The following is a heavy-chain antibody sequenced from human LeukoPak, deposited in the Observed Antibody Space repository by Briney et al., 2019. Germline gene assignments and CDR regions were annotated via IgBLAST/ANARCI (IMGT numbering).Heavy chain of an antibody. J-gene: IGHJ6*03. Sequence: GGSLRLSCAASGITFSSYGMSWVRQAPGKGLEWVSSISSTGGTTYYADSVKGRFTISRDNSKNTLYLQMNSLRAEDTAIYYCAKNGDRGAYCTGGACYPYFYYYMDVWGKGTTVTI. D-gene: IGHD2-8*02. CDR2: ISSTGGTT. CDR3: AKNGDRGAYCTGGACYPYFYYYMDV. V-gene: IGHV3-23*01. CDR1: GITFSSYG.